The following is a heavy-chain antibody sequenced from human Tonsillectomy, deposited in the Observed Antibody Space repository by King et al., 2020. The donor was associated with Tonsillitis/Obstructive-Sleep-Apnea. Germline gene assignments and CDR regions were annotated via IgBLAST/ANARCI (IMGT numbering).Heavy chain of an antibody. CDR2: LKPDGREK. CDR1: GFTFSSYW. V-gene: IGHV3-7*02. Sequence: VQLVESGGGLVQPGGSLRLSCAASGFTFSSYWMHWVRQAPGKGLEGVADLKPDGREKYYVDSVKGRFTISRDNAKNSLYLQMNSLRVEDTAVYYCTMKDYWGQGTLVTVSS. CDR3: TMKDY. J-gene: IGHJ4*02.